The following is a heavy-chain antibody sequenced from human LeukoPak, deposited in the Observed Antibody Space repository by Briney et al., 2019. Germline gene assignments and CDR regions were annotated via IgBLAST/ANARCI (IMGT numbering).Heavy chain of an antibody. D-gene: IGHD5-12*01. J-gene: IGHJ4*02. CDR2: IYHSGST. CDR1: GFTFSSYAM. Sequence: GSLRLSCAASGFTFSSYAMSWVRQAPGKGLEWIGEIYHSGSTNYNPSLKSRVTISVDKSKNQFSLKLSSVTAADTAVYYCARVGYSGYDLVLGVDYWGQGTLVTVSS. CDR3: ARVGYSGYDLVLGVDY. V-gene: IGHV4-4*02.